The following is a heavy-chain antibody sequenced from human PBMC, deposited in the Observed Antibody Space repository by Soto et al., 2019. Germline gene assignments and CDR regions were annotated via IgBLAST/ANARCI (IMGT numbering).Heavy chain of an antibody. CDR1: GFSLSTSGVG. J-gene: IGHJ4*02. CDR3: AHVYGGYDNFDY. D-gene: IGHD5-12*01. V-gene: IGHV2-5*02. Sequence: QITLKESGPTLVKPTQTLTLTCTFSGFSLSTSGVGVGWIRQPPGKALEWLALIYWDDDTRYSPSLKSRLTITKDTSKNLVVLTMTNMDPVDTATYYCAHVYGGYDNFDYWGQGTLVTVSS. CDR2: IYWDDDT.